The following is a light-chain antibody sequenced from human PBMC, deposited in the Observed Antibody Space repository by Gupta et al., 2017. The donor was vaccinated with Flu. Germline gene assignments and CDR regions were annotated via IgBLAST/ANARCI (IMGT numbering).Light chain of an antibody. V-gene: IGLV1-44*01. CDR2: NND. Sequence: QSVLTQPPSASGTPGQRVTISCSGSSSDIGRRPVNWYQHLPGTAPKLLLYNNDQRPSGVSDRFSGSQSGPSASLAHRGLQSEEEGDYFCKTRVDSLRAYVFGSGTKVTVL. CDR3: KTRVDSLRAYV. J-gene: IGLJ1*01. CDR1: SSDIGRRP.